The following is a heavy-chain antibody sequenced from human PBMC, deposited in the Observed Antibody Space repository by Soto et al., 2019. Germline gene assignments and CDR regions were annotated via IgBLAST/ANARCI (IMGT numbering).Heavy chain of an antibody. CDR1: NYMFGSYG. J-gene: IGHJ4*02. CDR3: ARDGGYGAGSYLDY. Sequence: QVQLVQSGAEVKRPGASVKVSCKASNYMFGSYGITWVRQAPGQGPEWMGWISASNGNTKYPQNLQGRVTITTDTSTATAYMELRALRSDDSAMYFCARDGGYGAGSYLDYWGQGTLVTVSS. CDR2: ISASNGNT. V-gene: IGHV1-18*04. D-gene: IGHD3-10*01.